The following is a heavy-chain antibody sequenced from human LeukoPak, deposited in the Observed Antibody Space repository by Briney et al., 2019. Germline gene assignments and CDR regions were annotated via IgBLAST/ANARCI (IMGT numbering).Heavy chain of an antibody. V-gene: IGHV3-23*01. D-gene: IGHD1-20*01. Sequence: GGSLRLSCAASGFTFNNYVVSWVRQAPGKGLEWVSGISGSGAKTYYADSVKGRFTISRDNSKNTLYLQMNSLRAEDTAVYYCAKDRGNWNYYCYYYMDVWGKGTTVTVSS. CDR3: AKDRGNWNYYCYYYMDV. CDR1: GFTFNNYV. J-gene: IGHJ6*03. CDR2: ISGSGAKT.